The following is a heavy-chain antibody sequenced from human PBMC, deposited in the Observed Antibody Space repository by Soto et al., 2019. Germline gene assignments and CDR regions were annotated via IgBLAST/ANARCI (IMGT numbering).Heavy chain of an antibody. Sequence: GASVKVSCKASGYTFTSYDINWVRQATGQGLEWMGWVNPDRGNTVYAQKFQGRVTMTRNTSINTVYMELSSLRAEDTAVYYCAKDLFINMIILPYNWFDPWGQGTLVTVSS. V-gene: IGHV1-8*01. CDR2: VNPDRGNT. CDR1: GYTFTSYD. D-gene: IGHD3-22*01. CDR3: AKDLFINMIILPYNWFDP. J-gene: IGHJ5*02.